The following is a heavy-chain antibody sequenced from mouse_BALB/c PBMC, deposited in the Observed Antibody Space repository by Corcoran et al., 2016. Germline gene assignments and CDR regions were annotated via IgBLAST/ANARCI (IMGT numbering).Heavy chain of an antibody. V-gene: IGHV8-12*01. J-gene: IGHJ2*01. CDR2: IYWDDDK. CDR1: GFSLSTSGMG. CDR3: ARREEGLYSFDY. D-gene: IGHD3-3*01. Sequence: QVTLKESGPGILQPSQTLSLTCSFSGFSLSTSGMGVSWIRQPSGKGLEWLAHIYWDDDKRYNPSLKRRLTISKDPSRNPVFLKITSVDTADTATYFCARREEGLYSFDYWGQGTTLTVSS.